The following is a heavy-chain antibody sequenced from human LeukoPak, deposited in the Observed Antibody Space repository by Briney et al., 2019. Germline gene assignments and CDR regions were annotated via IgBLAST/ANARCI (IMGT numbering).Heavy chain of an antibody. CDR2: INSDGSST. J-gene: IGHJ4*02. V-gene: IGHV3-74*03. CDR1: GFTFSSYW. Sequence: GGSLRLSCAAPGFTFSSYWMHWVRQAPGKGLVWVSRINSDGSSTTYADSVKGRFTISRDNAKNTLYLQMNSLRPEDTAVYYCARDVDYHATSECFYYWGQGTLVTVSS. D-gene: IGHD1-26*01. CDR3: ARDVDYHATSECFYY.